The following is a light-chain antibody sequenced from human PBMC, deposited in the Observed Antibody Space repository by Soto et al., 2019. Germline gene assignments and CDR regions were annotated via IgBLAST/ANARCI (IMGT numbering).Light chain of an antibody. CDR1: QALSNY. J-gene: IGKJ1*01. CDR2: SAS. Sequence: DIQLTQSPSFLSASVGDTVTITCRASQALSNYLAWYQQKPGKAPDLLIYSASTLQSGVPSRFSGSGSETEFSLTIRALQPEDVATYYCQKYNSAPWTFGQGTKVDI. V-gene: IGKV1-9*01. CDR3: QKYNSAPWT.